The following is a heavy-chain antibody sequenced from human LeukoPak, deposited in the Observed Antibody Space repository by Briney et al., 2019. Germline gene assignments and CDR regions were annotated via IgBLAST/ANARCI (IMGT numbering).Heavy chain of an antibody. CDR1: GFTFSSNY. CDR3: AKKRYQLLSHFDY. D-gene: IGHD2-2*01. CDR2: INSDGSST. J-gene: IGHJ4*02. Sequence: GGSLRLSCAASGFTFSSNYMHWVRQAPGKGPVWVSRINSDGSSTNYADSVKGRFTVSRDNSKNTLYLQMNSLRAEDTAVYYCAKKRYQLLSHFDYWGQGTLVTVSS. V-gene: IGHV3-74*01.